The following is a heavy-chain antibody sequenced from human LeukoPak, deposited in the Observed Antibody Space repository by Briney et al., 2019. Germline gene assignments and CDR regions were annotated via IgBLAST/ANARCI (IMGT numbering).Heavy chain of an antibody. D-gene: IGHD1-20*01. CDR2: IYHSGST. CDR1: GGSISSSNW. Sequence: SGTLFLTCAVSGGSISSSNWWSWVRQPPGKGLEWIGEIYHSGSTNYNPSLKSRVTISVDKSKNQFSLNLSSMTAADTAVYYCASLTGTTKYFDYWGQGTLVTVSS. V-gene: IGHV4-4*02. J-gene: IGHJ4*02. CDR3: ASLTGTTKYFDY.